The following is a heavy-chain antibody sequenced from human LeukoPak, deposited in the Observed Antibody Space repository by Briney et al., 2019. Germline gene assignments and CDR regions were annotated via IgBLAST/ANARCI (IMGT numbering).Heavy chain of an antibody. CDR2: ISSSSSYI. CDR3: ARGPPFDWLLPYFDY. CDR1: GFTFSSYS. V-gene: IGHV3-21*01. J-gene: IGHJ4*02. D-gene: IGHD3-9*01. Sequence: PGGSLRLSCAASGFTFSSYSMNWVRQAPGKGLEWVSSISSSSSYIYYADSVKGRFTISRDNAKNSLYLQMNSLRAEDTAVYYCARGPPFDWLLPYFDYWGQGTLVTVSS.